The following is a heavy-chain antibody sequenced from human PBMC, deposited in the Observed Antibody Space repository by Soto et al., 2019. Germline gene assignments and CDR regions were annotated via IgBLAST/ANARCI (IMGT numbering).Heavy chain of an antibody. V-gene: IGHV4-34*01. D-gene: IGHD2-8*02. CDR1: GGSFSAYY. CDR2: INHRGST. CDR3: ARDKITGLFDY. J-gene: IGHJ4*02. Sequence: QVQLQQWGAGLLKPSETLSLTCAVYGGSFSAYYWTWIRQPPGTGLEWIGEINHRGSTNYNPSLKSRVTISVDTSKNQFSLKLTSVTAADTAVYYCARDKITGLFDYWGQGTLVTVSS.